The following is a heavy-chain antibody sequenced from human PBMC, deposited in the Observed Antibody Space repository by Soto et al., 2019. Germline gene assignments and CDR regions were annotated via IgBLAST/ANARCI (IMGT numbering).Heavy chain of an antibody. Sequence: LQTGGGVVQPGESLRLSCAASGFSLRDHALSWVRQAAGGGLEWVSGISGSEDRTNYADFVRGRFISSKDRAKNTLYLDMSGLRVDDTAVYFCGRTYTGGWGQGTLVTVYS. CDR3: GRTYTGG. D-gene: IGHD3-10*01. CDR2: ISGSEDRT. J-gene: IGHJ4*02. V-gene: IGHV3-23*01. CDR1: GFSLRDHA.